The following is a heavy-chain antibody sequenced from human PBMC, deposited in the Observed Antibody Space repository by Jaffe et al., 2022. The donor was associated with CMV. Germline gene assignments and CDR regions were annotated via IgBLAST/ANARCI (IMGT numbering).Heavy chain of an antibody. Sequence: QVQLQQSGPGLVKPSQTLSLTCAISGDSVSSNSAAWNWIRQSPSRGLEWLGRTYYRSKWYNDYAVSVKSRITINPDTSKNQFSLQLNSVTPEDTAVYYCARLYCSGGSCSHNWFDPWGQGTLVTVSS. CDR1: GDSVSSNSAA. J-gene: IGHJ5*02. CDR2: TYYRSKWYN. V-gene: IGHV6-1*01. CDR3: ARLYCSGGSCSHNWFDP. D-gene: IGHD2-15*01.